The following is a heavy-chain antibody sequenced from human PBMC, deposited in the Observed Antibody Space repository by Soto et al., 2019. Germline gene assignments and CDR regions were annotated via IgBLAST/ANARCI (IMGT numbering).Heavy chain of an antibody. Sequence: SETLSLTCTVSGGSISSSSYYWGWIRQPPGKGLGWIGSIYYSGSTYYNPSLKSRVTISVDTSKNQFSLKLSSVTAADTAVYYCARGAVAGPYYYYYGMDVWGQGTTVTVSS. J-gene: IGHJ6*02. V-gene: IGHV4-39*01. CDR3: ARGAVAGPYYYYYGMDV. D-gene: IGHD6-19*01. CDR2: IYYSGST. CDR1: GGSISSSSYY.